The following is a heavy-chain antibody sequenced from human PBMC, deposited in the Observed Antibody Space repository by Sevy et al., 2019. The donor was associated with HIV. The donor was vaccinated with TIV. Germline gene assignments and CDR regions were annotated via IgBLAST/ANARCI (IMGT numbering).Heavy chain of an antibody. CDR2: IKSENDGGTK. J-gene: IGHJ6*02. Sequence: GGSLRLSCAASGFTFSNAWMNWVRQAPGKGLEWVGRIKSENDGGTKDYAAPVKGRFTISRDDSKNTLYLQMNSLKTEDTAVYYCTTTSPFTVQGSAVVAARRYYYYGMDVWGQGTTVTVSS. D-gene: IGHD6-6*01. CDR3: TTTSPFTVQGSAVVAARRYYYYGMDV. V-gene: IGHV3-15*07. CDR1: GFTFSNAW.